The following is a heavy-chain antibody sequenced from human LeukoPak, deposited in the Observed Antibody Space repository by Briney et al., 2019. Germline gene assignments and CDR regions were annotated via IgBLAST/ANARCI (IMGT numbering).Heavy chain of an antibody. D-gene: IGHD3-10*01. Sequence: GGSLRLSCAASGFTFTYYAMHWVRQAPGKGLEWVSVVSNDGSNQDYTDSVKGRFIISRDDSKSTVYLQMNSLRVDDTAMYYCARGPDPVVRGPRRAFDLWGQGTMVTVSS. CDR1: GFTFTYYA. V-gene: IGHV3-30-3*01. CDR2: VSNDGSNQ. J-gene: IGHJ3*01. CDR3: ARGPDPVVRGPRRAFDL.